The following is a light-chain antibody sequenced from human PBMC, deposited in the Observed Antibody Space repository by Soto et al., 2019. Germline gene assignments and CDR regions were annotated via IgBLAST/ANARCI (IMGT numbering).Light chain of an antibody. Sequence: QSALTQPASVSGFPGQSITISCIGTIRDVGGYNFVSWYQQYPGKAPKLMIHQVTVRPSGVSDRFSGSKSANTAFLTISGLQAADEGDYYCPSFTTTSTWVFGGGTQLPVL. CDR2: QVT. CDR3: PSFTTTSTWV. J-gene: IGLJ3*02. V-gene: IGLV2-14*01. CDR1: IRDVGGYNF.